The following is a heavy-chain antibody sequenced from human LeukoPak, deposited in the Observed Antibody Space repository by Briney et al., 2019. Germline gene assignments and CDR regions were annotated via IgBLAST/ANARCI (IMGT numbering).Heavy chain of an antibody. V-gene: IGHV3-21*01. D-gene: IGHD6-19*01. CDR1: GFTFSSYN. J-gene: IGHJ4*02. Sequence: GGFLRLSCAASGFTFSSYNMNWVRQAPGKGLEWVSSISRSSSYIYNADSVKGRFTISRDNAKNSLYLQMNSLRAEDTAVYYCAGGPYSSGWYVAYWGQGTLVTVSS. CDR3: AGGPYSSGWYVAY. CDR2: ISRSSSYI.